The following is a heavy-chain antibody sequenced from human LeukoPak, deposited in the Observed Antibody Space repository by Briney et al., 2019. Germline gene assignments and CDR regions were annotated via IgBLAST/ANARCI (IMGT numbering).Heavy chain of an antibody. Sequence: PSETLSLTCTVSGGSISRYYWSWIRQPPGKGLEWIGYIYYSGSTNYNPSLKSRVTISADTSKNQFSLKLSSVTAADTAVYYCARGIGWFGELKNWFDPWGQGTLVTVSS. D-gene: IGHD3-10*01. CDR1: GGSISRYY. CDR3: ARGIGWFGELKNWFDP. V-gene: IGHV4-59*01. CDR2: IYYSGST. J-gene: IGHJ5*02.